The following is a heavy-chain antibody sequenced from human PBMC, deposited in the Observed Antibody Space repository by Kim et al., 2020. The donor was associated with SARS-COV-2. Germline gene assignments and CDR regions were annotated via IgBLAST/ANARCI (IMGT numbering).Heavy chain of an antibody. CDR2: SARSSTI. Sequence: SARSSTICCADSVRGRFTSSRDDAKNSLYLQMNSLRDEDTAVYFCARSFGLWGRGTLVIVSS. V-gene: IGHV3-48*02. CDR3: ARSFGL. J-gene: IGHJ2*01.